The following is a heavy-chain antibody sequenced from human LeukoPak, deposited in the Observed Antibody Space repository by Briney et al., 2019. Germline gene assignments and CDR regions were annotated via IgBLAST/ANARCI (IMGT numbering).Heavy chain of an antibody. D-gene: IGHD6-6*01. CDR3: AKDLIAARGDFDY. V-gene: IGHV3-30*02. CDR2: IRYDGSNK. Sequence: TGGSLRLSCAASGFTFSSYGMHWVRQAPGKGLEWVAFIRYDGSNKYYAGSVKSRFTISRDNSKNTLYLQMHSLRAEDTAVYYCAKDLIAARGDFDYWGQGTLVTVSS. J-gene: IGHJ4*02. CDR1: GFTFSSYG.